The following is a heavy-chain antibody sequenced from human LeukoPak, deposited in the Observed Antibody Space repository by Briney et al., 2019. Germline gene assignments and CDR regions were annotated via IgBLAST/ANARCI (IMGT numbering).Heavy chain of an antibody. J-gene: IGHJ4*02. CDR1: GGTFSSYA. Sequence: SVKVSCKASGGTFSSYAISWVRQAPGQGLEWMGRIIPILGIANYAQKFQGRVTITADKSTSTAYMELSSLRSEDTAVYYCAREVGATTRYFDYWGQGTLVTVSS. D-gene: IGHD1-26*01. CDR2: IIPILGIA. CDR3: AREVGATTRYFDY. V-gene: IGHV1-69*04.